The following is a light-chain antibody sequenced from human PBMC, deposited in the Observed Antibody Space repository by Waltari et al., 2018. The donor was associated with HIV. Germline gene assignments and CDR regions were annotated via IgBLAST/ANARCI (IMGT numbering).Light chain of an antibody. CDR1: SGDVGAYNY. J-gene: IGLJ1*01. Sequence: QSALTQPASVSGSPGQSIIISCTGTSGDVGAYNYVSWYQQNPNKAPNLMRYDVTTRPSGVSIRFSGSKSGNTASLTLSGLQAEDEADYYCCSYAVDTTFVFGTGTKVTVL. CDR2: DVT. V-gene: IGLV2-23*02. CDR3: CSYAVDTTFV.